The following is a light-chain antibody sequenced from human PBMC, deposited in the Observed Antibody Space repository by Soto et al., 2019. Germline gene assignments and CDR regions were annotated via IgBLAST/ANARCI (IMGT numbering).Light chain of an antibody. CDR2: GAS. Sequence: EIVMTQSPATLSVSPGERATLSCRASQSVNTKLAWYQHKPGQAPRLLISGASTRATGIPARFSGRGSGTEFTLTISSLHSEDFAVYYCQQYNSWPPLYTFGQGTKLEIK. CDR1: QSVNTK. V-gene: IGKV3-15*01. CDR3: QQYNSWPPLYT. J-gene: IGKJ2*01.